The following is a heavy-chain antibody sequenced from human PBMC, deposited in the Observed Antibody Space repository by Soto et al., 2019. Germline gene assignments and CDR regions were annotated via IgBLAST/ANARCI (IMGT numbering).Heavy chain of an antibody. CDR2: IIPIFGTA. J-gene: IGHJ4*02. V-gene: IGHV1-69*13. CDR1: GGTFSSYA. CDR3: ARVPPSGSYLYYFDY. D-gene: IGHD1-26*01. Sequence: ASVKVSCKASGGTFSSYAISWVRQAPGQGLEWMGGIIPIFGTANYAQKFQGRVTITADESTSTAYMELSSLRSEDTAVYYCARVPPSGSYLYYFDYWGQGTLVTVSS.